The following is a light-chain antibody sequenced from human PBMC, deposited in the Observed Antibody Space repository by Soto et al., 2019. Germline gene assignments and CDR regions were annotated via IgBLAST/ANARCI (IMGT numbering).Light chain of an antibody. CDR1: SSDVGSYNY. J-gene: IGLJ1*01. CDR3: SSYTGGNPSYV. CDR2: EVS. Sequence: QSALTQPASVSGSPGQSITISCTGTSSDVGSYNYVSWYQQHPGKAPKLMIYEVSDRPSGISSRFSGSKSGNTASLTISGLQTEDEADYYCSSYTGGNPSYVFGTGTKLTVL. V-gene: IGLV2-14*01.